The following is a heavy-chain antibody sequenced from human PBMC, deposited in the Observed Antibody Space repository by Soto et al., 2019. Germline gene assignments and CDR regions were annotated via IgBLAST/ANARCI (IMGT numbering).Heavy chain of an antibody. CDR2: ISSSSSYI. Sequence: GGSLRLSCAASGFTFSSYSMNWVRQAPGNGLEWVSSISSSSSYIYYADSVKGRFTISRDNAKNSLYLQMNSLRAEDTAVYYCARLPVGATTGYFDYWGQGTLVTVSS. CDR1: GFTFSSYS. CDR3: ARLPVGATTGYFDY. D-gene: IGHD1-26*01. J-gene: IGHJ4*02. V-gene: IGHV3-21*01.